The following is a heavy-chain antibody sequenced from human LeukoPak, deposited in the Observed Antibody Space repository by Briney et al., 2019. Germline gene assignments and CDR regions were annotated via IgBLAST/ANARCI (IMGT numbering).Heavy chain of an antibody. V-gene: IGHV4-59*01. CDR2: IYYSGST. J-gene: IGHJ4*02. CDR3: ARASIGYFDY. CDR1: GGSISSYY. D-gene: IGHD2/OR15-2a*01. Sequence: SETLSLTCTVSGGSISSYYWSWIRQPPGKGLEWIGYIYYSGSTNYNPSLKSRVTISVDTSKSQFSLKLSSVTAADTAVYYCARASIGYFDYWGQGTLVTVSS.